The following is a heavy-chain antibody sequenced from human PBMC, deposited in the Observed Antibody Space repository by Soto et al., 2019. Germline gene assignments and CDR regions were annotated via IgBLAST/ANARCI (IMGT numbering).Heavy chain of an antibody. J-gene: IGHJ4*02. V-gene: IGHV4-59*01. CDR2: IHNSGTT. CDR1: GASINTYY. D-gene: IGHD3-10*01. Sequence: SETLSLTCTVSGASINTYYWAWIRQPPGKGLVWIGYIHNSGTTDYNASLKSRVTMSVDTSKSQFSLKLSSVTAADTAVYYCARDYGAGSYGIDYWGQGTLVTVSS. CDR3: ARDYGAGSYGIDY.